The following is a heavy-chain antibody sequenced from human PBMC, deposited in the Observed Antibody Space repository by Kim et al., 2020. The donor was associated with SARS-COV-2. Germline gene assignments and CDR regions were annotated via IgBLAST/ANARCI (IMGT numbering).Heavy chain of an antibody. V-gene: IGHV3-30*18. J-gene: IGHJ1*01. D-gene: IGHD1-26*01. CDR3: AKGGGATQYFQH. CDR2: ISYDGSNK. CDR1: GFTFSSYG. Sequence: GGSLRLSCAASGFTFSSYGMHWVRQAPGKGLEWVAVISYDGSNKYYADSVKGRFTISRDNSKNTLYLQMNSLRAEDTAVYYCAKGGGATQYFQHWGQGTLVTVSS.